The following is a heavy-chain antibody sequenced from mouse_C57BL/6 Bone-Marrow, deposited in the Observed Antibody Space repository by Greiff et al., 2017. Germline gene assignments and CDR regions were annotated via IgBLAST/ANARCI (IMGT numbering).Heavy chain of an antibody. CDR2: ISSGGSYT. CDR3: ARLGYAMDY. CDR1: GFTFSSYG. Sequence: EVKLMESGGDLVKPGGSLKLSCAASGFTFSSYGMSWVRQTPDKRLEWVATISSGGSYTYSPDSVKGRFTISRDTAKNTLYLQMSSLKSEDTAMYYCARLGYAMDYWGQGTSVTVSS. J-gene: IGHJ4*01. V-gene: IGHV5-6*01.